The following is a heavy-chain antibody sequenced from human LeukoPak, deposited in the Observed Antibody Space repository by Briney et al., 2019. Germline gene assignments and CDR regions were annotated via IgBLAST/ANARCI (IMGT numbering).Heavy chain of an antibody. CDR3: AKVRASHYVVPAAAVD. Sequence: GGSLRLSCAASGFTFSSYAMSWVRQAPGKGLEWVSAISGSGGSTYYADSVKGRFTISRDNSKNTLYLLMNSLRAEDTAVYYCAKVRASHYVVPAAAVDWGQGTLVTVSS. J-gene: IGHJ4*02. D-gene: IGHD2-2*01. V-gene: IGHV3-23*01. CDR1: GFTFSSYA. CDR2: ISGSGGST.